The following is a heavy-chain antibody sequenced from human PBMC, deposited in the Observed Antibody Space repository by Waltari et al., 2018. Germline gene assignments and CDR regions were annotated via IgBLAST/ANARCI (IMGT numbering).Heavy chain of an antibody. CDR3: ARRDDYGDDPFWT. D-gene: IGHD4-17*01. V-gene: IGHV3-48*03. Sequence: EHLVESGGGLVQPGGPLRLPCAASGFISSNSEMNWIRQAPGKGLEWVSYIRSSGSTSYYADSAKGRFTISRDNAKNSLYLQMNSLRAEDTAVYYCARRDDYGDDPFWTWGQGTLVTVSS. CDR2: IRSSGSTS. J-gene: IGHJ5*02. CDR1: GFISSNSE.